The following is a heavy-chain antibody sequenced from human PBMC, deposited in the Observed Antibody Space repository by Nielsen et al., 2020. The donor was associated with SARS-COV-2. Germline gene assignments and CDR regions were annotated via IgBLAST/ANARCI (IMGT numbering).Heavy chain of an antibody. V-gene: IGHV4-34*01. Sequence: SETLSLTCAVYGGSLSGSYWSWIRQSPGKGLEWIGEIHHTGGTNFNPSLKSRVTISVDTSKSQFSLKLSSVTATDTAIYYCARHLSGYDPADYWGQGTLVTVSS. D-gene: IGHD5-12*01. J-gene: IGHJ4*02. CDR3: ARHLSGYDPADY. CDR1: GGSLSGSY. CDR2: IHHTGGT.